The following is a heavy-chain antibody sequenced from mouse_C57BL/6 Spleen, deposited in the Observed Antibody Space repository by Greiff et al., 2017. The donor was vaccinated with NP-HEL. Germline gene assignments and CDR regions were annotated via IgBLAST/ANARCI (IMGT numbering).Heavy chain of an antibody. Sequence: VQLQQSGPVLVKPGASVKMSCKASGYTFTDYYMNWVKQSHGKSLEWIGVINPYNGGTSYNQKFKGKATLTVDKSSSTAYMELNSLTSEDSAVYYCARKSKGGYFDVWGTGTTFTVSS. J-gene: IGHJ1*03. CDR3: ARKSKGGYFDV. D-gene: IGHD1-3*01. V-gene: IGHV1-19*01. CDR2: INPYNGGT. CDR1: GYTFTDYY.